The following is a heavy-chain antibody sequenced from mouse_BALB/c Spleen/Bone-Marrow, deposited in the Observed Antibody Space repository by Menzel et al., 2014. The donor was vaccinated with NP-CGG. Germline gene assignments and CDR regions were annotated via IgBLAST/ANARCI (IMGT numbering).Heavy chain of an antibody. D-gene: IGHD2-12*01. CDR2: IRNKANGYTT. Sequence: EVHLEESGGGLVQPGGSLRLSCATSGFTFTDYYMSWVRQPPGKALESLGFIRNKANGYTTECSASVKGRFTISRDNSQSILYRQMNTLRAEDSATYDCARDTNSDIYGYLDVWGAGTTVTVSS. J-gene: IGHJ1*01. CDR3: ARDTNSDIYGYLDV. V-gene: IGHV7-3*02. CDR1: GFTFTDYY.